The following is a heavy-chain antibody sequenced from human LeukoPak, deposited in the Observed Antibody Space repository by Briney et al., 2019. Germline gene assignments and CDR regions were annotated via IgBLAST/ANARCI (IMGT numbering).Heavy chain of an antibody. CDR3: AREGFYDILTASLDY. CDR2: INQDGSEK. J-gene: IGHJ4*02. D-gene: IGHD3-9*01. V-gene: IGHV3-7*03. Sequence: GGSLRLSCAASGFTFSRYWMSWVRQAPGKGLEWVANINQDGSEKYYVDSVKGRFTTSRDNAKNSLYLQMNSLRAEDTAVFYCAREGFYDILTASLDYWGQGTLVTVSS. CDR1: GFTFSRYW.